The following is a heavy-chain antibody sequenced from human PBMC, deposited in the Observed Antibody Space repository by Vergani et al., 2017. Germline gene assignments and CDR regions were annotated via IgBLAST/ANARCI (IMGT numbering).Heavy chain of an antibody. J-gene: IGHJ3*02. CDR3: AKDRGYCSSTSCGMGREDAFDI. D-gene: IGHD2-2*01. V-gene: IGHV3-23*01. CDR2: IRGSGGNT. Sequence: EVQLLESGGGLVQPGGSLRLSCAASGFTFSSYAMSWVRQAPGKGLEWVSAIRGSGGNTYYADSVKGRFTISRDNSKNTLYLQMNSLRAEDTAVYYCAKDRGYCSSTSCGMGREDAFDIWGQGTMVTVSS. CDR1: GFTFSSYA.